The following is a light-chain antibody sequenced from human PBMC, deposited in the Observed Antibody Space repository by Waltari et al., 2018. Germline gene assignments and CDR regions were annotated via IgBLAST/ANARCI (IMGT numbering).Light chain of an antibody. V-gene: IGKV3-15*01. CDR2: GAS. CDR1: QSVSSN. Sequence: EIVLTQSPATLSVSPGERATLSCRASQSVSSNLAWYQQKPGQAARLLIYGASTRATGIPARFSGSGSGTEFTLTIRSLQSEDFAIYYCQQYKNWPMYTFGQGTKLEIK. J-gene: IGKJ2*01. CDR3: QQYKNWPMYT.